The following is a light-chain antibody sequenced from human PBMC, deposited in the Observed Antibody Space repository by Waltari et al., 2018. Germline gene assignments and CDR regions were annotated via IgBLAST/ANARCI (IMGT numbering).Light chain of an antibody. CDR2: DVS. Sequence: QSALTQPASVSGSPGQSITISCTGTSSYVGSYNYVSWYQQHPGKAPKLMIYDVSYRPSGVSNRFSGSKSGNTASLTISGLQAEDEADYYCSSYITTNTLELFGGGTSLTVL. V-gene: IGLV2-14*03. CDR1: SSYVGSYNY. J-gene: IGLJ2*01. CDR3: SSYITTNTLEL.